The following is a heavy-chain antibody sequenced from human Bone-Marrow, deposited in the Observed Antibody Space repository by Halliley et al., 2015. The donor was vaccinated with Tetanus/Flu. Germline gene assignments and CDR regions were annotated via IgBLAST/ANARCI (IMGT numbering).Heavy chain of an antibody. Sequence: QLVQSGGEVKKPGASVKISCKASGYTFTSYYMHWVRQAPGQGLEWMGIINPSTGGTNYAQKFQGRVTMTRDTPTSTVYLDLSSLESEDTAVYYGARGTGNPISRLGYWGQGTLVTVSA. CDR2: INPSTGGT. J-gene: IGHJ4*02. CDR3: ARGTGNPISRLGY. D-gene: IGHD1-1*01. CDR1: GYTFTSYY. V-gene: IGHV1-46*01.